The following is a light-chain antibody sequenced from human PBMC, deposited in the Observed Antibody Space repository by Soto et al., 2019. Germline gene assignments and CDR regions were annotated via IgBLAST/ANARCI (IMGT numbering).Light chain of an antibody. CDR2: KAS. V-gene: IGKV1-5*03. CDR1: QSISSW. J-gene: IGKJ1*01. CDR3: QQYNSYSWT. Sequence: DIQMTQSPSTLSASVGDRVTITCRASQSISSWLAWYQQKPGKAPKLLIYKASSLKSGVPSRFSGSGSGTEFTLTISSLQPDDFATYYCQQYNSYSWTFGQGTKVELK.